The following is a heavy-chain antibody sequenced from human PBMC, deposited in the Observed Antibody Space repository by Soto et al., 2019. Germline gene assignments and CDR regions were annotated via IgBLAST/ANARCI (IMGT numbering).Heavy chain of an antibody. V-gene: IGHV3-30*09. D-gene: IGHD3-10*01. CDR2: ISFGGSDS. CDR1: GFTFNRYA. CDR3: GKPQGYGSGRNTHFGVAV. Sequence: GGSLRLSCAASGFTFNRYAMHWVRQAPGKGLEWVAFISFGGSDSYYADSVKGRFALSRDNSKNTMYLEMNSLRPEDTAVYYCGKPQGYGSGRNTHFGVAVWGQGTAVTVSS. J-gene: IGHJ6*02.